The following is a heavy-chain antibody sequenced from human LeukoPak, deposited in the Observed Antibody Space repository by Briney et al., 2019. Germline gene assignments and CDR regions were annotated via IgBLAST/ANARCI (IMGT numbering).Heavy chain of an antibody. CDR2: AYYRSNWYN. D-gene: IGHD1-7*01. CDR3: VRYNWNYGRSFDY. J-gene: IGHJ4*02. CDR1: GDSVSTNSVA. V-gene: IGHV6-1*01. Sequence: SQTLSLTCAISGDSVSTNSVAWNWIRQSPSRGLEWLGRAYYRSNWYNDYAVSVKSRITINADTSKNQFSLQLNSVTPEDTAVYYCVRYNWNYGRSFDYWGQGTLVTVSS.